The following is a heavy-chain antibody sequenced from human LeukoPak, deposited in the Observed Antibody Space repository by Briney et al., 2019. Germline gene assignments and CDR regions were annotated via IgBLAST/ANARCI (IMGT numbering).Heavy chain of an antibody. CDR3: ARDLGSSSWYIDPGFDY. CDR1: GGSISSYY. J-gene: IGHJ4*02. D-gene: IGHD6-13*01. CDR2: IYTSGST. Sequence: SETLSLTCTVSGGSISSYYWSWIRQPAGKGLEWIGRIYTSGSTNYNPSLESRVTMSVDTSKNQFSLKLSSVTAADTAVYYCARDLGSSSWYIDPGFDYWAREPWSPSPQ. V-gene: IGHV4-4*07.